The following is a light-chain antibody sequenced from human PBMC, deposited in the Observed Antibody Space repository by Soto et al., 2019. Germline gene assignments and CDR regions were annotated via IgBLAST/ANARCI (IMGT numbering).Light chain of an antibody. J-gene: IGKJ5*01. Sequence: EIVLTQSPAILSLSPGERATLSCRASQSVDSFLAWFQQKPGQGPRLLIYDASSRATGIPARFRGSGSGTDFTLTVSSLEPEDFAIYFCQQRSNWPLITFGQGTRLEIK. CDR3: QQRSNWPLIT. CDR1: QSVDSF. V-gene: IGKV3-11*01. CDR2: DAS.